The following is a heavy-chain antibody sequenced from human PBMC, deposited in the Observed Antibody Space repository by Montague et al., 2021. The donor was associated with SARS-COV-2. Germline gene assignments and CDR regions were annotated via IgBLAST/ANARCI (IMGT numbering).Heavy chain of an antibody. CDR2: TYYRSKWYN. J-gene: IGHJ4*02. Sequence: CAISGDSVAEHRPTWNWNRHSPPRDLDLLGRTYYRSKWYNDYAVSVKSRITINPDTSTNQFSLQLNSVTAEDTAVYYCARELRRIIMIVDIRGFDYWGQGTLGTVSS. CDR1: GDSVAEHRPT. D-gene: IGHD3-22*01. V-gene: IGHV6-1*01. CDR3: ARELRRIIMIVDIRGFDY.